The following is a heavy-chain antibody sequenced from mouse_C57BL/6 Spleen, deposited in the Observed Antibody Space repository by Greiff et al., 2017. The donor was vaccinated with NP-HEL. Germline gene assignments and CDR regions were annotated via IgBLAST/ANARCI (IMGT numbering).Heavy chain of an antibody. CDR1: GFTFSSYA. D-gene: IGHD3-1*01. CDR2: ISDGGSYT. J-gene: IGHJ2*01. CDR3: AREGGGHHFDY. V-gene: IGHV5-4*01. Sequence: EVKLMESGGGLVKPGGSLKLSCAASGFTFSSYAMSWVRQTPEKRLEWVATISDGGSYTYYPDNVKGRFTFSSDNAKNNLYLQMSHLESEDAAMYYCAREGGGHHFDYWGQGTTLTVSS.